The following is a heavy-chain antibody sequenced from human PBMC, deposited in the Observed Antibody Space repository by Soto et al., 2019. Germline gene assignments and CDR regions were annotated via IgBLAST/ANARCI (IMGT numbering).Heavy chain of an antibody. D-gene: IGHD6-13*01. CDR2: INSDGSST. Sequence: GGSLRLSCAASGFTFSSYWMHWVRQAPGKGLVWVSRINSDGSSTSYADSVKGRFTISRDNAKNTLYLQMNSLRAEDTAVYYCARGYSSSLGIDYWGQATLVTVSS. CDR3: ARGYSSSLGIDY. J-gene: IGHJ4*02. CDR1: GFTFSSYW. V-gene: IGHV3-74*01.